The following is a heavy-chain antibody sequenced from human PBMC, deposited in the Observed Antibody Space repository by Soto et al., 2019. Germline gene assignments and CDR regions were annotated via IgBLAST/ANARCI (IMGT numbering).Heavy chain of an antibody. D-gene: IGHD2-15*01. CDR3: ARDLLAPEDIVVVVAATGAFDY. V-gene: IGHV3-48*02. Sequence: PGGSLRLSCAASGFTFSSYSMNLVRQAPGKGLEWVSYISSSSSTIYYADSVKGRFTISRDNAKNSLYLQMNSLRDEDTAVYYCARDLLAPEDIVVVVAATGAFDYWGQGTLVTVSS. J-gene: IGHJ4*02. CDR1: GFTFSSYS. CDR2: ISSSSSTI.